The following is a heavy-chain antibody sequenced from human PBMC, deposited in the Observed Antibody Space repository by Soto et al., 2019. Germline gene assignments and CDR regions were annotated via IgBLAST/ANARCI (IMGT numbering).Heavy chain of an antibody. CDR2: ISGSGGST. J-gene: IGHJ5*02. D-gene: IGHD3-9*01. Sequence: PGGSLRLSCAASGFTFSSYAMSWVRQAPGKGLEWVSAISGSGGSTYYADSVKGRFTISRDNSKNTLYLQMNSLRAEDTAVYYCAKVMGIRYFDWFPYNWFDPWGQGTLVTVSS. CDR3: AKVMGIRYFDWFPYNWFDP. CDR1: GFTFSSYA. V-gene: IGHV3-23*01.